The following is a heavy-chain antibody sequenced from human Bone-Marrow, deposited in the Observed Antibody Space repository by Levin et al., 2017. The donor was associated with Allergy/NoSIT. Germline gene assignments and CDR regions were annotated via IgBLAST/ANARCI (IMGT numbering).Heavy chain of an antibody. V-gene: IGHV4-4*02. J-gene: IGHJ4*02. CDR2: IYHSGST. CDR3: AREGLDCSSTSCQS. CDR1: GGSISSSNW. Sequence: SETLSLTCAVSGGSISSSNWWSWVRQPPGKGLEWIGEIYHSGSTNYNPSLKSRVTISVDKSKNQFSLKLSSVTAADTAVYYCAREGLDCSSTSCQSWGQGTLVTVSS. D-gene: IGHD2-2*01.